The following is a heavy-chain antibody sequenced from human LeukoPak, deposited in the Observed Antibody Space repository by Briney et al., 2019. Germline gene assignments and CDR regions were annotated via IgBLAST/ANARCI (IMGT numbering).Heavy chain of an antibody. V-gene: IGHV1-2*02. Sequence: ASVKVFCKASGYTFTGYYMHWVRQAPGQGLEWMGWINPNNGGTNYAQKFQGRVTMTRDTSISTAYMELRRLTSDGTAVYYCARGRGTTSSNFDYWGQGTLVTVSS. J-gene: IGHJ4*02. D-gene: IGHD2-2*01. CDR3: ARGRGTTSSNFDY. CDR2: INPNNGGT. CDR1: GYTFTGYY.